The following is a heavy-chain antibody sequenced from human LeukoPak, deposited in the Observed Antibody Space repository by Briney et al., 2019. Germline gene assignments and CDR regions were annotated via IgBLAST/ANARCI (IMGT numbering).Heavy chain of an antibody. Sequence: ASVRVSCKAPGYIFTSYVICWVRQAPGQWLEWMGWISAYNGNTNYAQKLQGRVTMTTDTSTSTAYMELRSLRSDDTAVYYCARAPSRNTIDYWGQGTLVTVSS. D-gene: IGHD2-2*01. J-gene: IGHJ4*02. V-gene: IGHV1-18*01. CDR1: GYIFTSYV. CDR3: ARAPSRNTIDY. CDR2: ISAYNGNT.